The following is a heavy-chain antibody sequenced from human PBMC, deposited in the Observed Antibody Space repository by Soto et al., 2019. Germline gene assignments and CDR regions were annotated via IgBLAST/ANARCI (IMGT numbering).Heavy chain of an antibody. V-gene: IGHV3-23*01. Sequence: GGAPRLPCAGSGVTLRTYTNSWGRRAPGKGLEWVSAISGSGGSPSYADSVQGRFTISRDNPKKTLYLQMNSLRAEDTAVYYCAKARCSTTNCYVPDYWGQGTLVTVSS. CDR2: ISGSGGSP. CDR3: AKARCSTTNCYVPDY. CDR1: GVTLRTYT. J-gene: IGHJ4*02. D-gene: IGHD2-2*01.